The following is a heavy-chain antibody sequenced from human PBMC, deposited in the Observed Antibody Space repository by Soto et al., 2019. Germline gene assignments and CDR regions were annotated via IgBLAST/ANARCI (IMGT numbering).Heavy chain of an antibody. V-gene: IGHV4-4*02. CDR1: GGSSSRSDL. CDR2: IYHSGST. D-gene: IGHD2-15*01. Sequence: SETLSLTCAVSGGSSSRSDLWSWVCWPPGKGLEWFGEIYHSGSTNYDAPRKSRVTTSVDKSKNQFSLKLSSVTAADTAVYYCARVLGSGRHSDLLHLWGQGTLVTVSS. J-gene: IGHJ1*01. CDR3: ARVLGSGRHSDLLHL.